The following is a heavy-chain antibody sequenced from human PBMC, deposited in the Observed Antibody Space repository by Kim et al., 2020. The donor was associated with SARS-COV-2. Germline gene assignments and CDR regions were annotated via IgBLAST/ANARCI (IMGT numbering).Heavy chain of an antibody. Sequence: SETLSLTCTVSGDSISSSFNYWGWPRHPPGRGWEWIGRVYHSGTTYESPSLKGRVTWSVDTSKNEFSLKVTSVTAADTALYFCARLPHDSSGYVDCWGQGTLVTVSS. CDR1: GDSISSSFNY. V-gene: IGHV4-39*01. CDR2: VYHSGTT. D-gene: IGHD3-22*01. J-gene: IGHJ4*02. CDR3: ARLPHDSSGYVDC.